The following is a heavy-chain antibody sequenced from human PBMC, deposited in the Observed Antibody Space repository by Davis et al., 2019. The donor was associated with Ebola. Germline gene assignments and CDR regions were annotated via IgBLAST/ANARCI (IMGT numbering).Heavy chain of an antibody. D-gene: IGHD4-17*01. J-gene: IGHJ6*02. CDR3: AKDYNVRTTVTTYYYYGMDV. CDR1: GFTFSSYA. Sequence: GGSLRLSCAASGFTFSSYAMSWVRQAPGKGLEWVSAISGSGGSTYYADSVKGRFTISRDNSKNTLYLQMNSLRAEDTAVYYCAKDYNVRTTVTTYYYYGMDVWGQGTTVTVSS. V-gene: IGHV3-23*01. CDR2: ISGSGGST.